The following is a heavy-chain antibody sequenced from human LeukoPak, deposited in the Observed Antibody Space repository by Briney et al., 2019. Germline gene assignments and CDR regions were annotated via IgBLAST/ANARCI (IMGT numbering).Heavy chain of an antibody. CDR1: GFTFSSYE. D-gene: IGHD3-10*02. Sequence: HPGGSLRLSCAASGFTFSSYEVNWVRQAPGKGLEWVSYISSSGSTIYYADSVKGRFTISRDNAKNSLYLQMNSLRAEDTAVYYCASARPTVRGVTTRHEYWGQGTLVTVSS. J-gene: IGHJ4*02. V-gene: IGHV3-48*03. CDR2: ISSSGSTI. CDR3: ASARPTVRGVTTRHEY.